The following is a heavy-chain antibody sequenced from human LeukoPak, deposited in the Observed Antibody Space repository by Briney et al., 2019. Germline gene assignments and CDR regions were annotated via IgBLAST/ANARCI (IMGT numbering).Heavy chain of an antibody. CDR3: ARSESGVQYFQHYFYIDD. CDR1: NGDINNYY. Sequence: SETLSLTCTVSNGDINNYYWSWVRQPPGKGLEWIGYIYYRGSTKYNPSPKSRVTISIDTSNDQVSLRLNSLTAADTAVYYCARSESGVQYFQHYFYIDDWGKGTTVTVSS. CDR2: IYYRGST. V-gene: IGHV4-59*01. D-gene: IGHD2-2*01. J-gene: IGHJ6*03.